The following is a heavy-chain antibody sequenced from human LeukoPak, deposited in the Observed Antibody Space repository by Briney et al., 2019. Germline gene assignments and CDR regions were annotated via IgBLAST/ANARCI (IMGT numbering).Heavy chain of an antibody. CDR1: GYTFTSYG. Sequence: ASVKVSCKASGYTFTSYGISWVRQAPGQGLEWMGWISAYNGNTNYAQKLQGRVTMTTDTSTSTAYMELRCLRSDDTAVYYCARARGSGSYYYYYMDVWGKGTTVTVSS. CDR3: ARARGSGSYYYYYMDV. J-gene: IGHJ6*03. D-gene: IGHD1-26*01. V-gene: IGHV1-18*01. CDR2: ISAYNGNT.